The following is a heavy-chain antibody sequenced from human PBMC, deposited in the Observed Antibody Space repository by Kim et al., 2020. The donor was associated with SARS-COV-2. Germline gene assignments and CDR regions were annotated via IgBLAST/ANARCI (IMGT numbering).Heavy chain of an antibody. CDR1: GFTFSSYW. CDR2: IKQDGSEK. CDR3: ARFYSGYDYVLFDY. J-gene: IGHJ4*02. Sequence: GGSLRLSCAASGFTFSSYWMSWVRQAPGKGLEWVANIKQDGSEKYYVDSVKGRFTISRDNAKNSLYLQMNSLRAEDTAVYYCARFYSGYDYVLFDYWGQGTLVTVSS. D-gene: IGHD5-12*01. V-gene: IGHV3-7*03.